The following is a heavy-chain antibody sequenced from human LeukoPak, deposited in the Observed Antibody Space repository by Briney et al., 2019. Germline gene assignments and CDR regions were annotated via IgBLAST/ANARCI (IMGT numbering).Heavy chain of an antibody. V-gene: IGHV4-39*01. J-gene: IGHJ6*03. CDR3: ARHSSSWELYYYYYYYMDV. CDR1: GGSISSSSYY. CDR2: IYYSGST. Sequence: PSETLSLTCTVSGGSISSSSYYWGWIRQPPGKGLEWIGSIYYSGSTYYNPSLKSRVTISVDTSENQFSLKLSSVTAADTAVYYCARHSSSWELYYYYYYYMDVWGKGTTVTVSS. D-gene: IGHD6-13*01.